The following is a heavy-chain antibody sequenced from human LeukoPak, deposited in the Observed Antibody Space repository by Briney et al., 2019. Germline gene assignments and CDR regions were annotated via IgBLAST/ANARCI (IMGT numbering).Heavy chain of an antibody. Sequence: ASVKVSCKTSGYTFTSFHMHWVRQAPRQGLEWMGMIDPSGGSTTYAQNFPGRVTMTRDTSTNTFYMELSSLRFDDTAIYFCARGHSFRGGYVSRWLDPWGQGTLVTVSS. V-gene: IGHV1-46*01. D-gene: IGHD3-10*01. J-gene: IGHJ5*02. CDR3: ARGHSFRGGYVSRWLDP. CDR2: IDPSGGST. CDR1: GYTFTSFH.